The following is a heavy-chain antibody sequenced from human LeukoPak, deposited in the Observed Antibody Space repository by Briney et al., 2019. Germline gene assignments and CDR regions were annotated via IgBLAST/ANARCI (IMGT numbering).Heavy chain of an antibody. CDR2: IYYSGST. J-gene: IGHJ4*02. CDR3: ARVPQHDILTGYWRVIDY. CDR1: GGSISSHY. V-gene: IGHV4-59*05. D-gene: IGHD3-9*01. Sequence: PSETLSLTCTVSGGSISSHYWSWIRQPPGKGLEWIGSIYYSGSTYYNPSRKSRVTISVDTSQNQFSLKLSSVTAADTAVYYCARVPQHDILTGYWRVIDYWGQGTLVTVSS.